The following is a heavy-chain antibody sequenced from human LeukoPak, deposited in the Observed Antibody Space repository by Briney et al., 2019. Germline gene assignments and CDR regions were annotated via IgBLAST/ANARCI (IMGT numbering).Heavy chain of an antibody. CDR2: IYYSGST. Sequence: SQTLSLTCTVSGGSISSGGYYCSWIRQHPGKGLEWIGYIYYSGSTYYNPSLKSRVTISVDTSKNQFSLKLSSVTAADTAVYYCARVKIVATTNWFDPWGQGTLVTVSS. D-gene: IGHD5-12*01. CDR3: ARVKIVATTNWFDP. CDR1: GGSISSGGYY. J-gene: IGHJ5*02. V-gene: IGHV4-31*03.